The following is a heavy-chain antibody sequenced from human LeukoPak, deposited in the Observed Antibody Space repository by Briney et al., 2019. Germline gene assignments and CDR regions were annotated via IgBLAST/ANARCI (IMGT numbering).Heavy chain of an antibody. Sequence: GGSLRLSCAASGFTFSSYGMHWVRQAPGKGLEWVAFIWSDGSNRYYADSVKGRFTISRDNSKNTLYLQMNSLRAEDTAVYYCAKSLSSRGVIIPKTSRYFDYWGQGTLVTVSS. J-gene: IGHJ4*02. D-gene: IGHD3-10*01. CDR1: GFTFSSYG. CDR2: IWSDGSNR. V-gene: IGHV3-30*02. CDR3: AKSLSSRGVIIPKTSRYFDY.